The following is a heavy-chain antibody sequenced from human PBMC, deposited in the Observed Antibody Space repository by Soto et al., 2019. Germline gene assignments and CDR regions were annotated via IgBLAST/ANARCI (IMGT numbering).Heavy chain of an antibody. CDR3: TTDFPLYYDSSGYYYFDY. CDR1: GFTFSNAW. J-gene: IGHJ4*02. D-gene: IGHD3-22*01. V-gene: IGHV3-15*01. Sequence: GGSLRLSCAASGFTFSNAWMSWVRQAPGKGLEWVGRIKSKTDGGTTDYAAPVKGRFTISRDDSKNTLYLQMNSLKTEDTAVYYCTTDFPLYYDSSGYYYFDYWGQGTLVTVSS. CDR2: IKSKTDGGTT.